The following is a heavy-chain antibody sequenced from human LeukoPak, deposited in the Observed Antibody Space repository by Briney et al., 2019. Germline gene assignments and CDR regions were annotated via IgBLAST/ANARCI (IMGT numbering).Heavy chain of an antibody. J-gene: IGHJ4*02. CDR2: ISPKNGDT. D-gene: IGHD4-17*01. CDR3: ARGPLYGDYYCDF. Sequence: GASVTVSCKASNYNFSDYTINWVRQAPGQGLEWMGWISPKNGDTNPAQRFQGRVTMTTETSTTTAYMDLRNLTSDDTAVYFCARGPLYGDYYCDFWGQGTLVTVSS. V-gene: IGHV1-18*01. CDR1: NYNFSDYT.